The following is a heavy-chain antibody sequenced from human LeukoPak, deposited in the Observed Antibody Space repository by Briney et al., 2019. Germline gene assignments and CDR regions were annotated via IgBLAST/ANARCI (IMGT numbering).Heavy chain of an antibody. CDR1: GFSFRSYA. CDR3: AKEEGTNCGGDCYYYMDV. J-gene: IGHJ6*03. Sequence: GGSLRLSCAASGFSFRSYAMSWVRQAPGEGLEWVSAVSRSGEDTYYADSVRGRFTVSRDNSRNTLYLHMSSLRAEDTAVYYCAKEEGTNCGGDCYYYMDVWGKGTTVTVSS. CDR2: VSRSGEDT. V-gene: IGHV3-23*01. D-gene: IGHD2-21*01.